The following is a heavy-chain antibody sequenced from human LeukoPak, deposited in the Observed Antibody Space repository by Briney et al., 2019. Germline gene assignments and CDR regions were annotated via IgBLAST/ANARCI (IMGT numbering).Heavy chain of an antibody. CDR2: INPNSGGT. CDR3: ARSYYDFWSGYSSRVLDY. D-gene: IGHD3-3*01. CDR1: GYTFTGYY. V-gene: IGHV1-2*02. Sequence: GASVKVSCKASGYTFTGYYMHWARQAPGQGLEWMGWINPNSGGTNYAQKFQGRVTMTRDTSISTAYMELSRLRSDDTAVYYCARSYYDFWSGYSSRVLDYWGQGTLVTVSS. J-gene: IGHJ4*02.